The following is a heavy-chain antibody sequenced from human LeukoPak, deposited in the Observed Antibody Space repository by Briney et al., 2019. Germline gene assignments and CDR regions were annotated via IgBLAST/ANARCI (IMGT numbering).Heavy chain of an antibody. CDR1: GYTFTSYA. V-gene: IGHV7-4-1*02. J-gene: IGHJ4*02. CDR3: ARDLTMTVVAIGY. CDR2: INTNTGNP. D-gene: IGHD3-22*01. Sequence: ASVKVSCTASGYTFTSYAMNWVRQAPGQGLEWMGWINTNTGNPTYAQGFTGRFVFSLDTSVSTAYLQISSLKAEDTAVYYCARDLTMTVVAIGYWGQGTLVTASS.